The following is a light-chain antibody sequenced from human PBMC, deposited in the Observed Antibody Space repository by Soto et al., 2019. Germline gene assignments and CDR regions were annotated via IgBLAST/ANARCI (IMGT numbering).Light chain of an antibody. CDR1: SSDVGGYNY. Sequence: QSAMTPPASVSGSPGQSITISCTGSSSDVGGYNYVSWYQQHPGKAPKLMIYEVSNRPSGISNRFSGSKSGNTASLTLSGLQAEDEADYYCAAWDDSLGAYVFGTGTKLTVL. CDR2: EVS. CDR3: AAWDDSLGAYV. V-gene: IGLV2-14*01. J-gene: IGLJ1*01.